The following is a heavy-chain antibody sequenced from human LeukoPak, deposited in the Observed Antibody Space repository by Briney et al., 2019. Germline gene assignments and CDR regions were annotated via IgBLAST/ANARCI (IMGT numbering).Heavy chain of an antibody. D-gene: IGHD2-2*01. CDR3: ARAKIVVVPAAFDY. CDR2: ISAYNGNT. V-gene: IGHV1-18*01. J-gene: IGHJ4*02. Sequence: ASVKVSCKASGYTFTNYGISWVRQAPGQGLEWMGWISAYNGNTNYAQKLQGRVTMTTDTSTSTACMELRSLRSDDTAVYYCARAKIVVVPAAFDYWGQGTLVTVSS. CDR1: GYTFTNYG.